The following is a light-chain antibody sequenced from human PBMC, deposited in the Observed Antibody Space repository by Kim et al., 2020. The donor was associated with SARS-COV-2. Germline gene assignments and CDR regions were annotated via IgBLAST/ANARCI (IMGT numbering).Light chain of an antibody. V-gene: IGLV10-54*01. Sequence: QAGLTQPPSVSKGLRQTATLTCTGNSNNVGNQGAAWLQQHQGHPPKLLSYRNNNRPSGISERLSTSRSGNTASLTITGLPPADEADYYCSAWDSSLSAWVFGGGTQLTVL. CDR1: SNNVGNQG. CDR2: RNN. J-gene: IGLJ3*02. CDR3: SAWDSSLSAWV.